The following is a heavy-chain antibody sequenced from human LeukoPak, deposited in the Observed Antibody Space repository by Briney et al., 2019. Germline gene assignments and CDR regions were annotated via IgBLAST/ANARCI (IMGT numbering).Heavy chain of an antibody. Sequence: GGSLRLSCAASGFTFSTYAMSWVPQTPGKGLEWVSAISGGGDRTFYADSVEGRFTVSRDNSKNTLYLQMNSLRPEDTAEYYCARYCVTTNCDVSSHYGMDVWGQGTTVTVSS. V-gene: IGHV3-23*01. J-gene: IGHJ6*02. CDR1: GFTFSTYA. CDR3: ARYCVTTNCDVSSHYGMDV. CDR2: ISGGGDRT. D-gene: IGHD2-2*01.